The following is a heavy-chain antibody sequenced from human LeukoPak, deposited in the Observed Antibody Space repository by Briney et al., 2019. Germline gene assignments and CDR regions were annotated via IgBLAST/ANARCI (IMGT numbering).Heavy chain of an antibody. CDR2: VNAGNGKT. D-gene: IGHD5-18*01. Sequence: ASVKVSCKASGYTFTRYALHWVRQAPRQRLEWMGWVNAGNGKTKYSQKFQGRVTITRDTSASAAYMELNSLRSEDTAVYYCAAVDTAMVDFDYWGQGTLVTVSS. V-gene: IGHV1-3*01. J-gene: IGHJ4*02. CDR1: GYTFTRYA. CDR3: AAVDTAMVDFDY.